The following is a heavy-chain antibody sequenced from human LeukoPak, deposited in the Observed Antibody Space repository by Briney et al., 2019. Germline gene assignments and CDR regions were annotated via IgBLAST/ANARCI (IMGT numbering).Heavy chain of an antibody. CDR3: ARAGGKNIVVYNWFDP. CDR1: GGTFSSYA. Sequence: SVKVSCKASGGTFSSYAISWVRQAPGQGLEWMGGIIPIFGTANYAQKFQGRVTITADKSTSTAYMELSSLRSEDTAVYYCARAGGKNIVVYNWFDPWGQGTLVTVSS. CDR2: IIPIFGTA. D-gene: IGHD2-21*01. J-gene: IGHJ5*02. V-gene: IGHV1-69*06.